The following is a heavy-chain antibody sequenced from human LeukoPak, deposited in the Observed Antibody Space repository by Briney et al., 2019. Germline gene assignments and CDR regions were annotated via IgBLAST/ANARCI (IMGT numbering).Heavy chain of an antibody. D-gene: IGHD3-3*01. V-gene: IGHV3-23*01. J-gene: IGHJ4*02. Sequence: GGSLRLSCAASGFTVSSNYMSWVRQAPGKGLEWVSAISGSGGSTYYADSVKGRFTISRDNSKNTLYLQMNSLRAEDTAVYYCAQLRFLEWLLFDYWGQGTLVTVSS. CDR3: AQLRFLEWLLFDY. CDR2: ISGSGGST. CDR1: GFTVSSNY.